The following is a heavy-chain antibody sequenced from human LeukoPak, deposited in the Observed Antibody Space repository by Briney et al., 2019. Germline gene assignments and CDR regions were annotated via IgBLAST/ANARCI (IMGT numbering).Heavy chain of an antibody. Sequence: ASVKVSCKASGYTFTSYGISRVRQAPGQGLEWMGWISAYNGNTNYAQKLQGRVTMTTDTSTSTAYMELRSLRSDDTAVYYCARSSIAVAGTNWFDPWGQGTLVTVSS. CDR1: GYTFTSYG. CDR3: ARSSIAVAGTNWFDP. V-gene: IGHV1-18*01. D-gene: IGHD6-19*01. CDR2: ISAYNGNT. J-gene: IGHJ5*02.